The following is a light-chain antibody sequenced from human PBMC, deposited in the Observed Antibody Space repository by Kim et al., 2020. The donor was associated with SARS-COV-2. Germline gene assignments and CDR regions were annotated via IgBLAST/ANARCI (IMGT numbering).Light chain of an antibody. Sequence: IVVTQSPVTPSLSLGMRATLSCRTSRSLTSRHLAWYQQKAGQAPRLLIYGASNRATGVPDRFSGSGSETDFTLTISRLEPEDFAVYFCQQYGSSPLVTFGQGTRLEIK. J-gene: IGKJ5*01. CDR2: GAS. CDR3: QQYGSSPLVT. V-gene: IGKV3-20*01. CDR1: RSLTSRH.